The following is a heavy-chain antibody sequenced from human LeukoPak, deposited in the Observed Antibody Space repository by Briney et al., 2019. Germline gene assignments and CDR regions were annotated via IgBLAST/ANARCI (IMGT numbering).Heavy chain of an antibody. Sequence: PGGSLRLSCAASGFTFSGYYMSWIHQAPGKGLEWVSFINSGGSSIYYVDSVKGRFTISRDDAKNSLYLQMSSLRAEDTAVYYCASNLAANYHFYYGIDVWGQGTTVTVSS. CDR2: INSGGSSI. D-gene: IGHD1-26*01. CDR3: ASNLAANYHFYYGIDV. CDR1: GFTFSGYY. J-gene: IGHJ6*02. V-gene: IGHV3-11*01.